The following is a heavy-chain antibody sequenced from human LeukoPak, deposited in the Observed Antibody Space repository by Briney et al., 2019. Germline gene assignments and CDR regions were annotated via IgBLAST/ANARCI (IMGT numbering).Heavy chain of an antibody. V-gene: IGHV4-59*01. CDR3: ARDRGYYDSSGYYPFDY. Sequence: SETLSLTCPVSGGSISSYYWSWIRQPPGKGLEWIGYIYYSGSTNYNPSLKSRVTISVDTSKNQFSLKLSSVTAADTAVYYCARDRGYYDSSGYYPFDYWGQGTLVTVSS. CDR2: IYYSGST. CDR1: GGSISSYY. J-gene: IGHJ4*02. D-gene: IGHD3-22*01.